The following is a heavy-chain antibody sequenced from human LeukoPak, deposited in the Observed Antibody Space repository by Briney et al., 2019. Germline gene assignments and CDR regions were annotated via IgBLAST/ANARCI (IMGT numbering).Heavy chain of an antibody. CDR1: GFTFSSYA. J-gene: IGHJ4*02. CDR3: ARGLTHNYYGSGSYYNY. Sequence: GRSLRLSCAAYGFTFSSYAMHWVRQAPGKGLEWVAVISYDGSNKYYADSVKGRFTISRDNSKNTLFLQMNSLKPEDTAVYYCARGLTHNYYGSGSYYNYWGQGTLVTVSS. V-gene: IGHV3-30-3*01. D-gene: IGHD3-10*01. CDR2: ISYDGSNK.